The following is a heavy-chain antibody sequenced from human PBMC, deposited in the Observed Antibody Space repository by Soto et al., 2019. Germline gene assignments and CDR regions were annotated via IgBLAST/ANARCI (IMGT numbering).Heavy chain of an antibody. J-gene: IGHJ5*02. CDR2: ISGSGGST. Sequence: AGGSLRLSCAASGFTFSSYAMSWVRQAPGKGLEWVSAISGSGGSTYYADSVKGRFTISRDNSKNTLYLQMNSLRAEDTAVYYCAKGSPALVWKNNNWFDPWGQGTLVTVSS. D-gene: IGHD3-10*01. CDR1: GFTFSSYA. CDR3: AKGSPALVWKNNNWFDP. V-gene: IGHV3-23*01.